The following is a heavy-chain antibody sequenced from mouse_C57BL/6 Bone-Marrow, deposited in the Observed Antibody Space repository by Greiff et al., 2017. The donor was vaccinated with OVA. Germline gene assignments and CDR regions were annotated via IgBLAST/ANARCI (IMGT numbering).Heavy chain of an antibody. J-gene: IGHJ4*01. CDR2: IWRGGST. D-gene: IGHD1-1*01. CDR1: GFSLTSYG. CDR3: AKNSLFTTVVATGAMDY. Sequence: VQLVESGPGLVQPSQSLSITCTVSGFSLTSYGVHWVRQSPGKGLEWLGVIWRGGSTDYNAAFMSRLSITKDNSKSQVFFKMNSLQADDTAIYYCAKNSLFTTVVATGAMDYWGQGTSVTVSS. V-gene: IGHV2-5*01.